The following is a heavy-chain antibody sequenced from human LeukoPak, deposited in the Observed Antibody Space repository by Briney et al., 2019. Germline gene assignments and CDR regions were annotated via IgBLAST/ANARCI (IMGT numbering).Heavy chain of an antibody. V-gene: IGHV1-58*01. Sequence: SVKVSCKTSGFTFTSSAVQRVRQARGQRLEWIGWIVVGSGNTNYAQKFQERVTITRDMSTSTAYMELSSLRSEDTAVYYCAARSSYSSGWNFDYWGQGTLVTVSS. CDR2: IVVGSGNT. J-gene: IGHJ4*02. D-gene: IGHD6-19*01. CDR3: AARSSYSSGWNFDY. CDR1: GFTFTSSA.